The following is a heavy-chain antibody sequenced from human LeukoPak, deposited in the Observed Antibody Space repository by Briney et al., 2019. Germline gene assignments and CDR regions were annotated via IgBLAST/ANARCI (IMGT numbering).Heavy chain of an antibody. CDR2: ISYDGSNK. CDR1: GFTFSSYG. V-gene: IGHV3-30*18. CDR3: AKDGFDY. Sequence: GGSLRLSCAASGFTFSSYGMHWVRQASGKGLEWAAVISYDGSNKYYADSVKGRFTISRDNSKNTLYLQMNSLRAEDTAMYYCAKDGFDYWGQGTLVTVSS. J-gene: IGHJ4*02.